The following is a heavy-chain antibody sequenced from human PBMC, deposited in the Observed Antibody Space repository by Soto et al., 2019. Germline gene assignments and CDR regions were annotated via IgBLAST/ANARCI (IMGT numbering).Heavy chain of an antibody. CDR1: GGSFSNFG. CDR3: GREGSGYNF. Sequence: SVKVSCKASGGSFSNFGISWVRQAPGQGLEWMGGIVPVFGRPNYAQRFRGRLTITADESTSTGYMELISLRSDDTAVYYCGREGSGYNFWGQGTQVTVPQ. V-gene: IGHV1-69*13. D-gene: IGHD5-12*01. J-gene: IGHJ4*02. CDR2: IVPVFGRP.